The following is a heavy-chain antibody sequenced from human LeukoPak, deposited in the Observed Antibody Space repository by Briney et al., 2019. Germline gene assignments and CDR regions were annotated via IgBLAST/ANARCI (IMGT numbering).Heavy chain of an antibody. CDR1: GYSISSGYY. CDR3: ARGQITIFGTYYFDY. Sequence: KPSETLSLTCTVSGYSISSGYYWGWIRQPPGKGLEWIGTIYHSGSTYYNPSLKSRVTISVDTSKNQFSLNLNSVTAADTAVYYCARGQITIFGTYYFDYWGQGTLVTVSS. D-gene: IGHD3-3*01. V-gene: IGHV4-38-2*02. J-gene: IGHJ4*02. CDR2: IYHSGST.